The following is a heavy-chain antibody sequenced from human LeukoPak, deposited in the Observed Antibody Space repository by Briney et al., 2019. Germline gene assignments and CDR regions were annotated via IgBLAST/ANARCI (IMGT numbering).Heavy chain of an antibody. CDR2: IYYSGST. CDR3: ARAHYDYVWGSYHYFDY. CDR1: GVSISSYY. Sequence: SETLSLTCTVSGVSISSYYWSWIRQPPGKGLEWIGYIYYSGSTNYNPSLKSRVTISVDTSKNQFSLKLSSVTAADTAVYYCARAHYDYVWGSYHYFDYWGQGTLVTVSS. V-gene: IGHV4-59*01. D-gene: IGHD3-16*01. J-gene: IGHJ4*02.